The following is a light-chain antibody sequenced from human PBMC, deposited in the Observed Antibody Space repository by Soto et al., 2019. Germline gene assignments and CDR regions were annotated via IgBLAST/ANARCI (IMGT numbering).Light chain of an antibody. CDR1: QSVSSSY. CDR2: GTS. V-gene: IGKV3-20*01. J-gene: IGKJ2*01. CDR3: QEYGRSQYD. Sequence: EIVLRQSPGTLSLSPGERATLSCRASQSVSSSYLAWYQQKPGQAPRLLIYGTSSRATGIPDRFSGSGSGTDFTLTINRLEPEDFEVYHWQEYGRSQYDFGYGTKV.